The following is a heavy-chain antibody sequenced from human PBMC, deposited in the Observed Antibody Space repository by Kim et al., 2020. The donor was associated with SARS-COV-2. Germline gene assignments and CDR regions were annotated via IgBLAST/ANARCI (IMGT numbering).Heavy chain of an antibody. Sequence: SETLSLTCTVSGYSISSGYYWGWIRQPPGKGLEWIGSIYHSGSTYYNPSLKSRVTISVDTSKNQFSLKLSSVTAADTAVYYCARAYCGGDCYSGYNWFDP. CDR1: GYSISSGYY. CDR2: IYHSGST. V-gene: IGHV4-38-2*02. J-gene: IGHJ5*02. D-gene: IGHD2-21*02. CDR3: ARAYCGGDCYSGYNWFDP.